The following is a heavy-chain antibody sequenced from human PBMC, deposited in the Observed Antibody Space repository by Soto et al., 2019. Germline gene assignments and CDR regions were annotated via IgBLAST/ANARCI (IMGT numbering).Heavy chain of an antibody. J-gene: IGHJ6*03. Sequence: QVQLVQSGAEVKKPGAAVKVSCKASGYTFTSYGISWVRQAPGQGLEWMGWISAYNGNTNYAKQIQGRVNMTTDTSTSTANMELRSLRSNDTAVYSCARRYNRNRLEDYYYMDVWGKGTTVTVSS. D-gene: IGHD1-20*01. V-gene: IGHV1-18*01. CDR3: ARRYNRNRLEDYYYMDV. CDR2: ISAYNGNT. CDR1: GYTFTSYG.